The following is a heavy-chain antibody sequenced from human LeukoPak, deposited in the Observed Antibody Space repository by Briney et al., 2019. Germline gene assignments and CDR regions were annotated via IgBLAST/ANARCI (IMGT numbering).Heavy chain of an antibody. CDR3: AREHTGDAFDI. CDR2: IYYSGST. J-gene: IGHJ3*02. Sequence: SETLSLTCTVSGGSISTYYWSWIRQPPGKGLEWIGYIYYSGSTNYNPSLKSRVTISVETSKNQFSLKLSSVTAADTAVYYCAREHTGDAFDIWGQGTMVTVSS. V-gene: IGHV4-59*01. CDR1: GGSISTYY. D-gene: IGHD5-18*01.